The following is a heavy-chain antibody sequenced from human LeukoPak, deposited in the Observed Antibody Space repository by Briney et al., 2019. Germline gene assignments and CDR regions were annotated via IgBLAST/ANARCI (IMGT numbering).Heavy chain of an antibody. CDR2: INHSGST. CDR1: GGSFSGYY. CDR3: ARLHSFWSGYPPDY. V-gene: IGHV4-34*01. Sequence: PSETLSLTCAVYGGSFSGYYWSWIRQPPGKGLEWIGEINHSGSTNYNPSLKSRVTISVDTSKNQFSLKLSSVTAADTAVYYCARLHSFWSGYPPDYWGQGTLVTVSS. D-gene: IGHD3-3*01. J-gene: IGHJ4*02.